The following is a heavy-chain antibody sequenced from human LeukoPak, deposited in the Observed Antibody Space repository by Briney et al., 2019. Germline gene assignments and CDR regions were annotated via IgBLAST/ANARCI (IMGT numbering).Heavy chain of an antibody. Sequence: ASVKVSCKASGYTFTTYAMHWVRQAPGQRLEWMGWINTGNGNTKYSQRFQARVTITRDTSASTAYMELSSLRSEDTAVYYCARDPIGSRWPYYFDYWGQGTLVTVSS. CDR1: GYTFTTYA. D-gene: IGHD6-13*01. CDR3: ARDPIGSRWPYYFDY. V-gene: IGHV1-3*04. J-gene: IGHJ4*02. CDR2: INTGNGNT.